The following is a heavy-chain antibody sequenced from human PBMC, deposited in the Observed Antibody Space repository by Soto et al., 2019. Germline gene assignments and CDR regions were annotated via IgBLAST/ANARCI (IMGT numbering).Heavy chain of an antibody. Sequence: QVQLVESGGGVVQPGRSLRLSCAASGFTFSSYAMHWVRQAPGKGLEWVAVISYDGSNKYYADSVKGRFTISRDNSKNTLYLQMISLRAEDTAVYYCASATGWELSFFDYWGQGTLVTVSS. CDR3: ASATGWELSFFDY. V-gene: IGHV3-30-3*01. J-gene: IGHJ4*02. CDR1: GFTFSSYA. D-gene: IGHD3-16*02. CDR2: ISYDGSNK.